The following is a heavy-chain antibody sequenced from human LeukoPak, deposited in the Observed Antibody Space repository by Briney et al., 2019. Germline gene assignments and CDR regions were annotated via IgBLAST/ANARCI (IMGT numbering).Heavy chain of an antibody. Sequence: SETLSLTCTISGDSISSYYWGWLRQPPGKGLEWLGYIYNSGSTEYNPSLKSRVTISIDTSKKQFSLRLSSVTAADTAVYYCARSHHYGSGSYSYYFDYWGQGTLVTVSS. V-gene: IGHV4-59*08. CDR3: ARSHHYGSGSYSYYFDY. D-gene: IGHD3-10*01. CDR2: IYNSGST. CDR1: GDSISSYY. J-gene: IGHJ4*02.